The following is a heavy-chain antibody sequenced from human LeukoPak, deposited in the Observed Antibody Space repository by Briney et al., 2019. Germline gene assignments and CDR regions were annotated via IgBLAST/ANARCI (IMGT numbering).Heavy chain of an antibody. D-gene: IGHD5-18*01. V-gene: IGHV4-34*01. Sequence: SETLSLTCAVYGGSFSGYYWSWIRQPPGKGLEWIGEINHSGSTNYNPSLKSRVTISVDTSKNQFSLKLSSVTAADTAVYYCARQWIQLWLRRGAWFDPWGQGTLVTVSS. CDR2: INHSGST. CDR3: ARQWIQLWLRRGAWFDP. CDR1: GGSFSGYY. J-gene: IGHJ5*02.